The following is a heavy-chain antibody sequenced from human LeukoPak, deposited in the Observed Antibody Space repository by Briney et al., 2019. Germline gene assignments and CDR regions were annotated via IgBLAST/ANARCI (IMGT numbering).Heavy chain of an antibody. V-gene: IGHV4-34*01. CDR2: ISHSGRT. J-gene: IGHJ4*02. CDR1: DGSLSDYY. D-gene: IGHD1-26*01. Sequence: PSETLSLTCGVYDGSLSDYYWSWIRQPPGKGLEWIGEISHSGRTNYNPSLKSRVTTLVDTSKNQFSLKLTSVTAADTAVYYCAKSGGSGLIDYWGQGTLVTVSS. CDR3: AKSGGSGLIDY.